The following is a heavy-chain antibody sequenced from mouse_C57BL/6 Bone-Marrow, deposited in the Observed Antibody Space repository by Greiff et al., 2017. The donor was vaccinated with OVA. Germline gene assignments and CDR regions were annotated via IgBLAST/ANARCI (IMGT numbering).Heavy chain of an antibody. V-gene: IGHV14-1*01. CDR1: GFNIKDYY. J-gene: IGHJ2*01. Sequence: EVQGVQSGAELVRPGASVKLSCTASGFNIKDYYMHWVKQRPEQGLEWIGRIDPEDGDTEYAPKLQGKATMTADTSSNTAYLQLSSLTSEDAAVYYCTTGLRGYFDYWGQGTTLTVSS. D-gene: IGHD2-2*01. CDR3: TTGLRGYFDY. CDR2: IDPEDGDT.